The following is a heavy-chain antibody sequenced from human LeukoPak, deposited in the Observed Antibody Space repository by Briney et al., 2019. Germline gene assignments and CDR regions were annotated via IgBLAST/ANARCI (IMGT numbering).Heavy chain of an antibody. V-gene: IGHV4-59*01. CDR2: IYYSGST. Sequence: LETLSLTCTASGGSISSYYWSWIRQPPGKGLEWIGYIYYSGSTNYNPSLKSRVTISVDTSKNQFSLKLSSVTAADTAVYYCASGRYPRFIDYWGQGTLVTVSS. CDR1: GGSISSYY. J-gene: IGHJ4*02. D-gene: IGHD1-1*01. CDR3: ASGRYPRFIDY.